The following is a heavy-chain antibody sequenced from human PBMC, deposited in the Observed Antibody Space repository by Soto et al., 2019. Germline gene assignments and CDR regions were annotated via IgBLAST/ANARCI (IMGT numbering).Heavy chain of an antibody. Sequence: ASVKVSCKASGGTFSSYAISWVRQAPGQGLEWMGGIIPIFGTANYAQKFQGRVTITADESTSTAYMELSSLRSEDTAVYYCARGNYDSSGYYYSYYFDYWGQGTLVTVSS. CDR1: GGTFSSYA. D-gene: IGHD3-22*01. J-gene: IGHJ4*02. CDR2: IIPIFGTA. CDR3: ARGNYDSSGYYYSYYFDY. V-gene: IGHV1-69*13.